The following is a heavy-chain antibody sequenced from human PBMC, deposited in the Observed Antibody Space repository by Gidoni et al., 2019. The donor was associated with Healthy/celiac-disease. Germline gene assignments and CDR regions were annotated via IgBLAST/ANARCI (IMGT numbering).Heavy chain of an antibody. Sequence: EVQLLESGGGLVQPGGSLRLSCAASGFTFSSYAMSLVRQAPGKGLEWVSAISFSGGSTYYADSVKGRFTISRDNSKNTLYLQMNSLRAEDTAVYYCAKAAGYYDSSGYTYYYYGMDVWGQGTTVTVSS. CDR2: ISFSGGST. CDR1: GFTFSSYA. D-gene: IGHD3-22*01. J-gene: IGHJ6*02. V-gene: IGHV3-23*01. CDR3: AKAAGYYDSSGYTYYYYGMDV.